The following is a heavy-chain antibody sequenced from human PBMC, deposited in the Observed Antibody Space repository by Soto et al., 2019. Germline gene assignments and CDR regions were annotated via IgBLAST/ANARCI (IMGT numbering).Heavy chain of an antibody. CDR1: GFAFSSYG. V-gene: IGHV3-30*03. D-gene: IGHD5-18*01. CDR3: VSDRGYGHASVPYS. Sequence: QAQLVESGGGVVQPGRSLRLSCAASGFAFSSYGMHWVRQAPGTGLEWVAVISYDGSLQHYADSVKGRFTISSDNSKNMVLLQSISLRAEDTAVYYCVSDRGYGHASVPYSWGQGTLVSVSS. CDR2: ISYDGSLQ. J-gene: IGHJ4*02.